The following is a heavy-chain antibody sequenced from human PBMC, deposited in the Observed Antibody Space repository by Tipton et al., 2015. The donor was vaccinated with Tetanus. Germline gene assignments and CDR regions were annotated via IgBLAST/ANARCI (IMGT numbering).Heavy chain of an antibody. J-gene: IGHJ3*01. Sequence: QLVQSGAEVKQPGESLKISCKGSGYMFSSHWIGWVRQVPGKGLEWLGTIYPGDSYSTYSPSFEGQVTISVDRSIDTAYLQWSSLKASDTAIYYCARPLTSVAFGGFAFDAWGQGTLVTVSS. CDR3: ARPLTSVAFGGFAFDA. CDR1: GYMFSSHW. D-gene: IGHD3-16*01. CDR2: IYPGDSYS. V-gene: IGHV5-51*01.